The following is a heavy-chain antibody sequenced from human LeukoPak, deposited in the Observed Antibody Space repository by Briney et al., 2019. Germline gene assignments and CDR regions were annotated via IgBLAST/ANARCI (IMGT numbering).Heavy chain of an antibody. CDR3: ARGGGYCGGDCYGIDY. D-gene: IGHD2-21*01. CDR1: GFAFSSYS. Sequence: QSGGSLRLSCAASGFAFSSYSMNWVRQAPGKGLEWISYIDSSSGAIYYADSVKGRFPVSRDNAKNSLYLQMNGLRAEDTAVYYCARGGGYCGGDCYGIDYWGQGTLVTVSS. CDR2: IDSSSGAI. V-gene: IGHV3-48*04. J-gene: IGHJ4*02.